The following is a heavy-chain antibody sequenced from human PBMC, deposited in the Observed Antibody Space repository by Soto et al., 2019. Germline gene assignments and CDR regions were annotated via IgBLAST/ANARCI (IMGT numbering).Heavy chain of an antibody. D-gene: IGHD6-19*01. CDR1: GFTFYTYW. Sequence: GGSLRLSCGASGFTFYTYWMNWVRQAPGKGLEWVSYISSSSSTIYYADSVKGRFTISRDNAKNSLYLQMNSLRDEDTAVYYCAKEVTEAGKDYFDYWGRGTLVTVSS. CDR3: AKEVTEAGKDYFDY. V-gene: IGHV3-48*02. J-gene: IGHJ4*02. CDR2: ISSSSSTI.